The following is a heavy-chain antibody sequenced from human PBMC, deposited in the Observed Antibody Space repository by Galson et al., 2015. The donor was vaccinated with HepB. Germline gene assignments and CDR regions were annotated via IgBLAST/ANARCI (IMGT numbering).Heavy chain of an antibody. CDR1: GFTFSSYG. CDR2: ISYDGSNK. J-gene: IGHJ4*02. CDR3: AKDGDYGDYDDY. D-gene: IGHD4-17*01. V-gene: IGHV3-30*18. Sequence: SLRLSCAASGFTFSSYGMHWVRQAPGKGLEWVAVISYDGSNKYYADSVKGRFTISRDNSKNTLYPQMNSLRAEDTAVYYCAKDGDYGDYDDYWGQGTLVTVSS.